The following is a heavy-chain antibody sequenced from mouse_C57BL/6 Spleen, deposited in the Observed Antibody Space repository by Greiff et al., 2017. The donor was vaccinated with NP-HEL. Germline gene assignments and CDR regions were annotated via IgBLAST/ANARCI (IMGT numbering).Heavy chain of an antibody. D-gene: IGHD1-1*01. Sequence: EVQLVESGGGLVQPGGSMKLSCVASGFTFSNYWMNWVRQSPEKGLEWVAQIRLKSDNYATHYAESVKGRFTISRDDSKSSVYLQMNNLRAEDTGIYYCTGGDGSPFAYWGQGTLVTVSA. V-gene: IGHV6-3*01. CDR1: GFTFSNYW. CDR2: IRLKSDNYAT. J-gene: IGHJ3*01. CDR3: TGGDGSPFAY.